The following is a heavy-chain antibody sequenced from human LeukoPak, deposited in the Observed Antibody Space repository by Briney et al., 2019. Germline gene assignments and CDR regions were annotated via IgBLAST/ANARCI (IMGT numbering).Heavy chain of an antibody. Sequence: GGSLRLSCGASGFTFSSYAMSWVRQAPGKGLEWVSAISGSGGSTFYADSVKGRFTISRDNSKNTLYLQMNSLRAEDTAVYYCARGGSYLSAFDIWGQGTMVAVSS. CDR3: ARGGSYLSAFDI. CDR1: GFTFSSYA. D-gene: IGHD1-26*01. J-gene: IGHJ3*02. V-gene: IGHV3-23*01. CDR2: ISGSGGST.